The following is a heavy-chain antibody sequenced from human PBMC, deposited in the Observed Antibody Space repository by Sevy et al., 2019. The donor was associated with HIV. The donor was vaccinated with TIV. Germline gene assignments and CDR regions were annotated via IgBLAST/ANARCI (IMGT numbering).Heavy chain of an antibody. CDR1: GFTVSSNY. V-gene: IGHV3-53*01. J-gene: IGHJ6*02. D-gene: IGHD3-10*01. CDR2: IYSGGST. CDR3: ARFLVRGVVALYYYGMDV. Sequence: GGSLRLSCAASGFTVSSNYMTRVRQAPGKGLEWVSVIYSGGSTYFADSVKGRFTVSRDNSKNTLSLQMNSLRAEDTAVYYCARFLVRGVVALYYYGMDVWGQGTTVTVSS.